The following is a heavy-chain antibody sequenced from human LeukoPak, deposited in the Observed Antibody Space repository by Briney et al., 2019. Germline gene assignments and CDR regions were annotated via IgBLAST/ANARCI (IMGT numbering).Heavy chain of an antibody. V-gene: IGHV3-66*01. CDR1: GFAVSGNY. CDR3: AKDALWFGELYNDY. D-gene: IGHD3-10*01. J-gene: IGHJ4*02. Sequence: PGGSLRLSCAASGFAVSGNYMSWVRQAPGKGLEWVSVIYSSGSTKYADSVKGRFTISRDNSKNTLYLQMNSLRAEDTAVYYCAKDALWFGELYNDYWRQVTLVTVYS. CDR2: IYSSGST.